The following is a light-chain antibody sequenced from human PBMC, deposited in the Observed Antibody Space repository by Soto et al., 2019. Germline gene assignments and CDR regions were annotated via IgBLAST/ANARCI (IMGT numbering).Light chain of an antibody. CDR2: AAS. J-gene: IGKJ4*01. CDR3: QQLKSYAVT. V-gene: IGKV1-9*01. CDR1: QGISSY. Sequence: DIQLTQSPSFLSASVGDRVTITCRASQGISSYLAWYQQEPGKAPKPLIYAASTLQSGVPSRFSGSGSGTEFTLTISSLQPEDFATYYCQQLKSYAVTFGGGTKVEIK.